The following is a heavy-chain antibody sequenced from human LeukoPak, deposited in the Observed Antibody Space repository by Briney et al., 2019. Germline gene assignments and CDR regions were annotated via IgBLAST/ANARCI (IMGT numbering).Heavy chain of an antibody. CDR3: ARVSFHCTNGVCDYGFHYYYYMDV. D-gene: IGHD2-8*01. CDR1: GYTFTGYY. CDR2: INPNSGGT. V-gene: IGHV1-2*02. Sequence: ASVKVSCKASGYTFTGYYIHWVRQAPGQGLEWMGWINPNSGGTNYVQKFQGRVTITADKSTSTAYMELSSLRSEDTAVYYCARVSFHCTNGVCDYGFHYYYYMDVWGKGTTVTVSS. J-gene: IGHJ6*03.